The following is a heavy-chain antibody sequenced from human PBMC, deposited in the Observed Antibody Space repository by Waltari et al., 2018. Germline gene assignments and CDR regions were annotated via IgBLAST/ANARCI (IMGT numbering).Heavy chain of an antibody. J-gene: IGHJ4*02. CDR3: ATRTDDDFYLGVFDF. CDR2: RKNDGTEK. D-gene: IGHD2-21*01. V-gene: IGHV3-7*01. CDR1: GFTFSNYW. Sequence: EVQLVESGGGLVQPGGSLRLSCAASGFTFSNYWMTWVRQGPGKGPEWVANRKNDGTEKYYVDCVKGRFTISRDNAKNSLYLQMDSLRPEDTAVYYCATRTDDDFYLGVFDFWGQGTLVTVSS.